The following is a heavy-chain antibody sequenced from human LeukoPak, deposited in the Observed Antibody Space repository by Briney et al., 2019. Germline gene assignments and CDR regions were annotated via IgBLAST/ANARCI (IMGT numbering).Heavy chain of an antibody. CDR3: ARDRIDYGDYEGAFDI. D-gene: IGHD4-17*01. CDR1: GFTFSDYY. Sequence: GGSLRLSCAASGFTFSDYYMSWIRQAPGKGLEWVSYISSSGSTIYYADSVKGRFTISRDNAKNSLYLQMNSPRAEDTAVYYCARDRIDYGDYEGAFDIWGQGTMVTVSS. CDR2: ISSSGSTI. V-gene: IGHV3-11*01. J-gene: IGHJ3*02.